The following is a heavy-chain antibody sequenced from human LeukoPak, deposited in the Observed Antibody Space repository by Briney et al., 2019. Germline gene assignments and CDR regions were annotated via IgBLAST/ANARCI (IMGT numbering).Heavy chain of an antibody. CDR1: GGSISSYY. V-gene: IGHV4-4*07. Sequence: SETLSLTCTVSGGSISSYYWSWIRKPAGKGLGWIGRIYTSGSTNYNPSLKSRVTMSVDTSKNQFSLKLSSVTAADTAVYYCARLTWDTTMVRYYFDFWGQGTLVTVSS. J-gene: IGHJ4*02. CDR3: ARLTWDTTMVRYYFDF. CDR2: IYTSGST. D-gene: IGHD5-18*01.